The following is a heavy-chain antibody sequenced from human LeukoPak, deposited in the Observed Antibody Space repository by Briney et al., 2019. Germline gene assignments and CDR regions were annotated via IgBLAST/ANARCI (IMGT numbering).Heavy chain of an antibody. CDR2: IIPIFGTA. J-gene: IGHJ6*03. V-gene: IGHV1-69*06. Sequence: GASVKASCTPSGGTFSSYAISWVRQAPGQGLEWMGGIIPIFGTANYAQQFQGRVTITADKSTSTAPMELSSLRSEDTAVYYCARVYGPGSYYGTSHYYYYMDVWGKGTTVTISS. D-gene: IGHD3-10*01. CDR3: ARVYGPGSYYGTSHYYYYMDV. CDR1: GGTFSSYA.